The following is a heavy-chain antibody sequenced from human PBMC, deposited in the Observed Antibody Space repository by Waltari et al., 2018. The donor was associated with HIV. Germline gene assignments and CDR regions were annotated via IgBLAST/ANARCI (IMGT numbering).Heavy chain of an antibody. V-gene: IGHV4-59*01. CDR3: ARAGYSSGWCFDY. D-gene: IGHD6-19*01. Sequence: QVQLQESGPGLVKPSETLSLTCTVPGGSISSYYWSWIRQPPGKGLEWIGYIYYSGSTNYNPSLKSRVTISVDTSKNQFTLKLSSVTAADTAVYYCARAGYSSGWCFDYWGQGTLVTVSS. J-gene: IGHJ4*02. CDR2: IYYSGST. CDR1: GGSISSYY.